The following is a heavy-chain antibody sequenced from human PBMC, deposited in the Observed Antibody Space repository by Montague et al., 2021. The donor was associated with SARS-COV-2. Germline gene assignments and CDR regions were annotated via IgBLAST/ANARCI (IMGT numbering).Heavy chain of an antibody. J-gene: IGHJ4*02. Sequence: SETLSLTCAVYGGSFNNYYWSWIRQPPGKGLEWIGEIHRRGSTDXNRSLKSRVTISMDTSKNQFSLRLTSVTAADTAVYYCARDPSPRMIRGGTYVYYFDYWGQGTLVAVSA. V-gene: IGHV4-34*01. D-gene: IGHD3-10*01. CDR2: IHRRGST. CDR3: ARDPSPRMIRGGTYVYYFDY. CDR1: GGSFNNYY.